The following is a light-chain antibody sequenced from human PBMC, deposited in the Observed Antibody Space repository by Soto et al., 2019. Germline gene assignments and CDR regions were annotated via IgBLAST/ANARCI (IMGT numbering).Light chain of an antibody. Sequence: DIQLTQSPSSLSASVGDRVTITCQASQDISNHLNWYQQKPGKAPNLLIYDASNFETGVPSRFSGGGSGTFFSFTINSLQPEDIATYYCQKHDGVPLFGPGTKVEIK. V-gene: IGKV1-33*01. CDR1: QDISNH. J-gene: IGKJ3*01. CDR2: DAS. CDR3: QKHDGVPL.